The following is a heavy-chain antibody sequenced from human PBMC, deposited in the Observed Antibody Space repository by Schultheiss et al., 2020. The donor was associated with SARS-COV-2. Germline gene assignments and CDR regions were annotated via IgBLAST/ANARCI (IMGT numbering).Heavy chain of an antibody. Sequence: GGSLRLSCAASGFTFSSYAMSWVRQAPGKGLEWVSAISGSGGSTYYADSVKGRFTISRDNSKNTLYLQMNSLRAEDTAVYYCARVWTEPYYYYGMDVWGQGTTVTVSS. CDR3: ARVWTEPYYYYGMDV. CDR1: GFTFSSYA. V-gene: IGHV3-23*01. J-gene: IGHJ6*02. D-gene: IGHD1-1*01. CDR2: ISGSGGST.